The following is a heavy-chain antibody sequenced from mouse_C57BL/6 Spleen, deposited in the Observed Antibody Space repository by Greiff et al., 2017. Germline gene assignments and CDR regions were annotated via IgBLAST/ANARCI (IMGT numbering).Heavy chain of an antibody. Sequence: EVQLVESGGGLVKPGGSLKLSCAASGFTFSDYGMHWVRQAPEKGLEWVAYISSGSSTIYYADTVKGRFTISRDNAKNTLFLQMTSLRSEDTAMYYCARGYDYPLYAMDYWGQGTSVTVSS. D-gene: IGHD2-4*01. CDR3: ARGYDYPLYAMDY. V-gene: IGHV5-17*01. J-gene: IGHJ4*01. CDR1: GFTFSDYG. CDR2: ISSGSSTI.